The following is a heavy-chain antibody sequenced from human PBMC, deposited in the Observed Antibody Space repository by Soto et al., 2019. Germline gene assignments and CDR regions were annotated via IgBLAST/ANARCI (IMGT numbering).Heavy chain of an antibody. CDR3: ARAPPSGGDSYLAH. V-gene: IGHV1-46*01. CDR2: MSPSCGYV. J-gene: IGHJ4*02. CDR1: GYSFTRYY. Sequence: ASVKVSCKASGYSFTRYYLHWVRQAPGQGPEWMGIMSPSCGYVSDAQKFQGRVTLTGDTSTSTVYMELSSLRSEDTAVYYCARAPPSGGDSYLAHWGQGIMVTV. D-gene: IGHD3-10*01.